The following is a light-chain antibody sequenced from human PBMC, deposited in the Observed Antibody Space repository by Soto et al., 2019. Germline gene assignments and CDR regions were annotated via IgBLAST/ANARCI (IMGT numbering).Light chain of an antibody. CDR1: SSDVGGYKF. CDR3: SSYGGSNNFV. Sequence: QSALTQPPSASGSPGQSVTISCTGTSSDVGGYKFVSWYQQHPGKAPKLIIYEVIKRPSGVPDRFSGSKSGNTASLTVSVLQAEDEGDYYCSSYGGSNNFVFGGGTKLTVL. V-gene: IGLV2-8*01. J-gene: IGLJ2*01. CDR2: EVI.